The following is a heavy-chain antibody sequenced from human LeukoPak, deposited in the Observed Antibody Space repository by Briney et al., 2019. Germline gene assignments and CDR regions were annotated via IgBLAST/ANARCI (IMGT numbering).Heavy chain of an antibody. D-gene: IGHD3-3*01. CDR1: GFTFSNSW. V-gene: IGHV3-7*01. CDR2: IKEDGSDK. CDR3: VRESDVWSGPGIGRPLDV. Sequence: GGSLRLSCLASGFTFSNSWMTWVRQVPGRGLEWVANIKEDGSDKQYVDSVRGRFTISRDNAKKSVSLQMDGLRAEDTGVYHCVRESDVWSGPGIGRPLDVWGNGTTVTVSS. J-gene: IGHJ6*04.